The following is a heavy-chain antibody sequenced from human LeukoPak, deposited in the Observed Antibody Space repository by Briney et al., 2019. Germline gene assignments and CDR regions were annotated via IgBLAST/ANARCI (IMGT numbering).Heavy chain of an antibody. V-gene: IGHV4-59*01. CDR3: ASGQLLFPYDY. CDR1: GASISSSY. D-gene: IGHD2-2*01. CDR2: VYYSGTT. Sequence: SETLSLTCTVSGASISSSYWSWIRQPPGKGLEWIGYVYYSGTTNYNPSLKSRVTISVDTSKNQFSLKLSSVTAADTAVYYCASGQLLFPYDYWGQGTLVTVSS. J-gene: IGHJ4*02.